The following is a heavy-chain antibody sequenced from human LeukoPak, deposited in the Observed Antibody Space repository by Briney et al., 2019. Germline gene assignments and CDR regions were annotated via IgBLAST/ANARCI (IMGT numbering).Heavy chain of an antibody. Sequence: SGPMLVKPTQTLTLTCSFSGFSLSTSGVGVGWIRQPPGKALEWLGITYWDDDTRYSPSLTTRLTITKDTSRNQVVLAMTNVDTVDTATYYCAHSRREEGHVSYYWGQGILVTVSS. CDR1: GFSLSTSGVG. CDR2: TYWDDDT. D-gene: IGHD5-12*01. V-gene: IGHV2-5*02. CDR3: AHSRREEGHVSYY. J-gene: IGHJ4*02.